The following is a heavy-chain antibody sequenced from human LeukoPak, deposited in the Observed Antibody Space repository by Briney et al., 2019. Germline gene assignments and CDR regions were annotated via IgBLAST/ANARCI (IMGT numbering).Heavy chain of an antibody. V-gene: IGHV3-23*01. CDR1: GFSFSSYA. J-gene: IGHJ4*02. Sequence: PGGSLRLSCAASGFSFSSYAMTWVRQAPGKGLEWVSAISGSGGSTYYADSVKGRFTISRDNSKNTLYLQMNSLRAEDTAVYYCAKDKNPYYYDSGSYFFDYWGQGTLVTVSS. CDR2: ISGSGGST. D-gene: IGHD3-10*01. CDR3: AKDKNPYYYDSGSYFFDY.